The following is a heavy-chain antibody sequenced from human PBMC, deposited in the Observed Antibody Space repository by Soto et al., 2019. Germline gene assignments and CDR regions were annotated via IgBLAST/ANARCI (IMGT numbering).Heavy chain of an antibody. Sequence: QVQLVQSGAEVKKPGASVKVSCKASGYTFTGYYMHWVRQAPGQGLEWMGWINPNSGGTNYAQKFQGRVTMTRDTSISTAYMELSRLRSDDTAVYYCAREHDYSNPYNWFGPWGQGTLVTVSS. J-gene: IGHJ5*02. CDR1: GYTFTGYY. CDR2: INPNSGGT. D-gene: IGHD4-4*01. CDR3: AREHDYSNPYNWFGP. V-gene: IGHV1-2*02.